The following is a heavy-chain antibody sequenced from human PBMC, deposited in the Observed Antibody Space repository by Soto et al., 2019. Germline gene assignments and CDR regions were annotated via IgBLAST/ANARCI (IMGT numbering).Heavy chain of an antibody. CDR2: MYSGGGT. Sequence: GGSLRLSCAASGFSVNNYMSWVRQAPGKGLEWVSVMYSGGGTWYTDSVKGRFTISRDNSKNTLYLQMNNLRAEDTALYYCASAPSALYDYWGQGTLVTVSS. CDR1: GFSVNNY. D-gene: IGHD3-16*01. CDR3: ASAPSALYDY. J-gene: IGHJ4*02. V-gene: IGHV3-53*01.